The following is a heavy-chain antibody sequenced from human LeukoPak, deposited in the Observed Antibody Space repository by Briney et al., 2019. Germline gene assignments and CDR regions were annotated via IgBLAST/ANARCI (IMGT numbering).Heavy chain of an antibody. CDR2: IHTSGST. CDR1: GGSISSGNFH. Sequence: PSETLSLTCTVSGGSISSGNFHWSWIRQPAGEGLEWIGRIHTSGSTTYNPSLKSRVTLSVDTSKNQFSLKLSSVTAADTAVYYCARTLRTQAFDYWGQGTLVTVSS. D-gene: IGHD1-14*01. V-gene: IGHV4-61*02. CDR3: ARTLRTQAFDY. J-gene: IGHJ4*02.